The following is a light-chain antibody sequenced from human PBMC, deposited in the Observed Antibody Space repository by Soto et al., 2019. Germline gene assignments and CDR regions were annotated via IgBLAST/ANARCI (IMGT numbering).Light chain of an antibody. CDR2: GAS. Sequence: EIVMTQSPATLSVSPGERATLSCRASQSVSSNLAWYQQKPGQAPRLLIYGASTRATGIPARFSGSGSGTEFTLTIDRLEPEDLAMYHCQQYSLSPWTFGQGTKVQIK. J-gene: IGKJ1*01. CDR1: QSVSSN. V-gene: IGKV3-15*01. CDR3: QQYSLSPWT.